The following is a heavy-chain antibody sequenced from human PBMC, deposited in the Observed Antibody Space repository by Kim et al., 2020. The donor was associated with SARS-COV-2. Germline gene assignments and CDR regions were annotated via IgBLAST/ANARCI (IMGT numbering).Heavy chain of an antibody. CDR2: IYYSGST. J-gene: IGHJ6*02. CDR3: ARDPNYYGSGSYGDYYYGMDV. CDR1: GGSISSYY. Sequence: SETLSLTCTVSGGSISSYYWSWIRQPPGKGLECIGYIYYSGSTNYNPSLKSRVTISVDTSKNQFSLKLSSVTAADTAVYYCARDPNYYGSGSYGDYYYGMDVWGQGTTVTVSS. V-gene: IGHV4-59*13. D-gene: IGHD3-10*01.